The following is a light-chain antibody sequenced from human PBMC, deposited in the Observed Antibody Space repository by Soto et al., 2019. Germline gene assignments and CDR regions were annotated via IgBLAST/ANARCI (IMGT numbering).Light chain of an antibody. CDR3: QQHGSSPIT. Sequence: EIGLTLSPGTLSLSPGERATLSCRASQSVSSSYLAWYQQKPGQAPRLLIYGASTRATGVPDRFSGSGSGTDFTLTISRLEPEDFAVYYCQQHGSSPITFGQGTRLEV. CDR1: QSVSSSY. V-gene: IGKV3-20*01. J-gene: IGKJ5*01. CDR2: GAS.